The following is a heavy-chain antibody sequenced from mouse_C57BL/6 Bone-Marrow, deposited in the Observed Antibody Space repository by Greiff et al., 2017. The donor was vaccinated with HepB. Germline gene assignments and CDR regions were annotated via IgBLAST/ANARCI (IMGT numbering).Heavy chain of an antibody. J-gene: IGHJ2*01. CDR2: INPNNGGT. CDR3: ARRTYYYGSSYFDY. CDR1: GYTFTDYN. Sequence: VQLKESGPELVKPGASVKMSCKASGYTFTDYNMHWVKQSHGKSLEWIGYINPNNGGTSYNQKFKGKATLTVNKSSSTAYMELRSLTSEDSAVYYCARRTYYYGSSYFDYWGQGTTLTVSS. D-gene: IGHD1-1*01. V-gene: IGHV1-22*01.